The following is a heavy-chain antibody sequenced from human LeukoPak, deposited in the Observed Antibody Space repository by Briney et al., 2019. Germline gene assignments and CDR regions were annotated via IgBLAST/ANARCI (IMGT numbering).Heavy chain of an antibody. CDR2: ISYDGRYK. J-gene: IGHJ4*02. D-gene: IGHD5-12*01. Sequence: GRSLRLSCAASGFTFSRFGMHWVRQAPGKGLEWVAEISYDGRYKNYIESVKGRFTIARDNSKNTLYLQMDSLRGEDTAVYYCAGYSGYDDGGDYWGQGTLVTVSS. CDR1: GFTFSRFG. V-gene: IGHV3-30*03. CDR3: AGYSGYDDGGDY.